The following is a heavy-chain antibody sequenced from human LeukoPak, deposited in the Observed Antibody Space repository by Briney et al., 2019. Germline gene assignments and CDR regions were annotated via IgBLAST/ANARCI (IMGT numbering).Heavy chain of an antibody. Sequence: SETLSLTCTVSGGSIRSYFWSWLRQPPGKGLEWIGYIWDAEITDYNPSLKSRVTISLDTSKNHFSLKLRSVTAADTALYFCARGLVLATDDAFDIWGQGTLVTVSS. D-gene: IGHD5-12*01. V-gene: IGHV4-59*01. J-gene: IGHJ3*02. CDR2: IWDAEIT. CDR1: GGSIRSYF. CDR3: ARGLVLATDDAFDI.